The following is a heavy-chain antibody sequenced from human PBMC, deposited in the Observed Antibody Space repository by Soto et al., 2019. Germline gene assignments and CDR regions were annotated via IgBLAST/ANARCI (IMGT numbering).Heavy chain of an antibody. J-gene: IGHJ3*02. V-gene: IGHV3-7*01. CDR2: IKQDGSEK. D-gene: IGHD3-3*01. CDR1: GFTFSSYW. Sequence: GGSLRLSCAASGFTFSSYWMSWVRQAPGKGLEWVANIKQDGSEKYYVDSVKGRFTISRDNAKNSLYLQMNSLRAEDTAVYYCARDIRDYDLWSGYYDAFDIWGQGTMVTVSS. CDR3: ARDIRDYDLWSGYYDAFDI.